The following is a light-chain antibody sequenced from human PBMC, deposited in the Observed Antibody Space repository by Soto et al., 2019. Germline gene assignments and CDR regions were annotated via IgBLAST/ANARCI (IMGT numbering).Light chain of an antibody. J-gene: IGKJ2*01. CDR2: DAS. V-gene: IGKV1-5*01. CDR1: QRVDRW. Sequence: DIQMTQSPATLSASVGDRVTITCRASQRVDRWLAWYQQKPGQAPKLLISDASTLESGVPSRFSGSGSVTEFTITITSLQLDDFATYYCQQYKDYTYTFGQGTRVESK. CDR3: QQYKDYTYT.